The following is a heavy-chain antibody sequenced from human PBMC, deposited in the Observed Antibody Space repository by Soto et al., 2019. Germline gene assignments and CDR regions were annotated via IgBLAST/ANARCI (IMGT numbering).Heavy chain of an antibody. CDR1: GFTFSDYY. Sequence: PGGALRLSCAASGFTFSDYYMSWIRQAPGKGLEGVSYISSSSSYTNYADSVKGRFTISRDNAKNSLYLQMNSLRAEDTAVYYCARDHLSIAAAGFDSWGQGTLVPVSS. CDR3: ARDHLSIAAAGFDS. CDR2: ISSSSSYT. D-gene: IGHD6-13*01. J-gene: IGHJ5*01. V-gene: IGHV3-11*06.